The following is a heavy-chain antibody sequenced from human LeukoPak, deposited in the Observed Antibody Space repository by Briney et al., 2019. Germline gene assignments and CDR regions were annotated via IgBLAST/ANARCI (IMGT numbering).Heavy chain of an antibody. CDR1: GFTFISSW. CDR2: IRSTPDGGAT. D-gene: IGHD2-15*01. V-gene: IGHV3-15*01. J-gene: IGHJ4*02. CDR3: AKDRPSYCSGGSCHEGY. Sequence: GGSLRLSCAASGFTFISSWMTWVRQAPGKGLEWVGRIRSTPDGGATDYAAPVKGRFTISRDDSKNTLYLQMSSLRTEDTAVYYCAKDRPSYCSGGSCHEGYWGQGTLVTVSS.